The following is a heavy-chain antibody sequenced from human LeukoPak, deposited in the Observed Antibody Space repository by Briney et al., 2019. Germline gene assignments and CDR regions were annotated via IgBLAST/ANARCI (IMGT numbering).Heavy chain of an antibody. D-gene: IGHD2-2*01. CDR2: INHSGST. Sequence: PSETLSLTCAVYGGSFSGYYWSWIRQPPGKGLEWIGEINHSGSTNYNPSLKSRVTISVDMSKNQFSLKLRSVTAADTAVYYCAREGLSIVGVPAAMYAFDIWGQGTMVTVSS. CDR1: GGSFSGYY. CDR3: AREGLSIVGVPAAMYAFDI. V-gene: IGHV4-34*01. J-gene: IGHJ3*02.